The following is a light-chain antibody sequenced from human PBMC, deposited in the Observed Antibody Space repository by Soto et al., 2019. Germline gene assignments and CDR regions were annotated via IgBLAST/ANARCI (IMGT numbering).Light chain of an antibody. CDR3: SSYAGSILGV. J-gene: IGLJ3*02. V-gene: IGLV2-8*01. CDR1: SSDVGGYKY. CDR2: EVS. Sequence: ALTQPPSASGSPGQSVTISCTGTSSDVGGYKYVSWYQQHPGKAPKLMIYEVSKRPSGVPDRFSGSKSGNTASLTVSGLQAEDEADYYCSSYAGSILGVFGGGTKLTVL.